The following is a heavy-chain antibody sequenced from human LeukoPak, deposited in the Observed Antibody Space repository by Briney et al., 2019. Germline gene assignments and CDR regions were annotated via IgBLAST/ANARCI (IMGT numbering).Heavy chain of an antibody. Sequence: GGSLRLSCAVSGITLSNYGMSWVRQAPGKGLEWVAGISDSGGRKNYADSVKGRFTISRDNPKNTLYLQMNSLRAEDTAVYFCAKRGVVIRVILVGFHKEAYYFDSWGQGALATVSS. D-gene: IGHD3-22*01. CDR1: GITLSNYG. J-gene: IGHJ4*02. CDR2: ISDSGGRK. CDR3: AKRGVVIRVILVGFHKEAYYFDS. V-gene: IGHV3-23*01.